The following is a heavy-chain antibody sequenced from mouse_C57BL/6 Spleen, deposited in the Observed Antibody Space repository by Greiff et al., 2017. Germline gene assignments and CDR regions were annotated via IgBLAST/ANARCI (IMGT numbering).Heavy chain of an antibody. CDR3: ALGYYGSSRWYFDV. CDR2: IYPSDSET. J-gene: IGHJ1*03. D-gene: IGHD1-1*01. Sequence: VQLQQPGAELVRPGSSVKLSCKASGYTFTSYWMDWVKQRPGQGLEWIGNIYPSDSETHYNQKFKDKATLTVDKSSSTAYMQLSSLTSWDSAVYYWALGYYGSSRWYFDVWGTGTTVTVSS. V-gene: IGHV1-61*01. CDR1: GYTFTSYW.